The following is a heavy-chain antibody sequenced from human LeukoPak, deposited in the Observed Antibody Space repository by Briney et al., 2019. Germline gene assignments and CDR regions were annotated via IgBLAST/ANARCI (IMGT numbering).Heavy chain of an antibody. CDR1: GFTFSNYS. J-gene: IGHJ4*02. D-gene: IGHD2-2*01. V-gene: IGHV3-21*01. Sequence: PGGSLRLSCAASGFTFSNYSMNWVRQAPGKGLEWVSSISSSGHYKYYADSVKGRFTIARDNAKNSMFLQMDSLRADDKAVYYCATRYCSTTNCYALDYWGRGTLVTVSS. CDR3: ATRYCSTTNCYALDY. CDR2: ISSSGHYK.